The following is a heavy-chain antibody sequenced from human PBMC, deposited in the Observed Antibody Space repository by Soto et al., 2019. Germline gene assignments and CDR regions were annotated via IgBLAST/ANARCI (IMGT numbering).Heavy chain of an antibody. J-gene: IGHJ6*03. Sequence: SETLSLTCPVSSGSVSSYYWSWIRQPPGKGLEWIGYISHSGSTNYNPSLKSRVSISLDTSKSQFSLRLNSVTAADTAVYYCARGRTGYYYYMDVWGKGTTVTVSS. V-gene: IGHV4-59*02. CDR2: ISHSGST. CDR1: SGSVSSYY. CDR3: ARGRTGYYYYMDV.